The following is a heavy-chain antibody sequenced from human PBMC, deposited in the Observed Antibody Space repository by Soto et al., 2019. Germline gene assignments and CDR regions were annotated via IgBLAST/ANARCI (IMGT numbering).Heavy chain of an antibody. CDR2: IDWDDDK. Sequence: SGPTLVNPKQTLTLTCTFSGFSLTTSGMRVNWIRQPPGKALEWLGRIDWDDDKLYSSSLRTRLSIPKDTSKNQVVLTMIDMDPVDTATYYCARMKQQAGIDYWGPGTLVTVSS. V-gene: IGHV2-70*04. CDR1: GFSLTTSGMR. CDR3: ARMKQQAGIDY. J-gene: IGHJ4*02.